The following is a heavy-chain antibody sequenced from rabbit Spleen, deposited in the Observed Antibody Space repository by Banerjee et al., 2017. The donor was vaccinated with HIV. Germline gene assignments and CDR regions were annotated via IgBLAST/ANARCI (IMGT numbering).Heavy chain of an antibody. CDR2: IDPIFGIA. V-gene: IGHV1S7*01. D-gene: IGHD1-1*01. CDR3: VRGASGSGYYSL. Sequence: QLVESGGGLVQPGGSLKLSCKASGFDFSRYYMSWVRQAPGKGLEWIGDIDPIFGIAVYASWVNGRFTISSHNAQKTLYLQLHSLTAADTATYFCVRGASGSGYYSLWGQGTLVT. CDR1: GFDFSRYY. J-gene: IGHJ4*01.